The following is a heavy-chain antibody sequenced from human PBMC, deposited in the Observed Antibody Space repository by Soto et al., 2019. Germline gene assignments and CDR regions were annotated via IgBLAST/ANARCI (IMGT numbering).Heavy chain of an antibody. CDR2: FDPEDGET. V-gene: IGHV1-24*01. J-gene: IGHJ4*02. CDR1: GYTLPELS. Sequence: ASVKVSCKVSGYTLPELSMHWVRQAPGKGLEWMGGFDPEDGETIYAQKFQGRVTMTEDTSTDTAYMELSSLRSEDTAVYYCETLAEYNWNYYFDYWGQGTLDTVSS. D-gene: IGHD1-7*01. CDR3: ETLAEYNWNYYFDY.